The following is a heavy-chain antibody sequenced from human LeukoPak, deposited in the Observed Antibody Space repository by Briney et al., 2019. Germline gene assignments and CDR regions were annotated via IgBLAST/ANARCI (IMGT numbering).Heavy chain of an antibody. D-gene: IGHD3-10*01. Sequence: ASVKVSCKASGYTFTGYYMHWVRQAPGQGLEWMGWINPNSGGTNYARKFQGRVTMTRDTSISTAYMELSRLRSDDTAVYYCARGRKRLLWFGESREIDIWGQGTMVTVSS. CDR3: ARGRKRLLWFGESREIDI. CDR1: GYTFTGYY. V-gene: IGHV1-2*02. J-gene: IGHJ3*02. CDR2: INPNSGGT.